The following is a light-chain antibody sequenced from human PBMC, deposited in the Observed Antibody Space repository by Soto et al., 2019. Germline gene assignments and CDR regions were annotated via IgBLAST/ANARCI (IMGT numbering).Light chain of an antibody. CDR1: QGVASRY. CDR2: GAS. CDR3: QQYGSSPIA. Sequence: EIVLTQSPGTLSLSPGERATLSCRASQGVASRYLAWYQQKPGQAPRLLIYGASTMATGIPDRFSGSGLGTDFTLTISRLEPEDFAVYYCQQYGSSPIAFGQGTRLEIK. J-gene: IGKJ5*01. V-gene: IGKV3-20*01.